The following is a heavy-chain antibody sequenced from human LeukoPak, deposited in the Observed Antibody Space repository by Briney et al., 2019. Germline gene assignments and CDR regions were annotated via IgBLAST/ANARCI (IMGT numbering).Heavy chain of an antibody. CDR2: INHSGST. Sequence: SETLSLTCAVYGGSFSGYYWSWIRQPPGKGLEWIGEINHSGSTNYNPSLKSRVTISADTSKNQFSLKLSSVTAADTAVYYCARSRVRYSSSSLDYWGQGTLVTVSS. CDR3: ARSRVRYSSSSLDY. CDR1: GGSFSGYY. J-gene: IGHJ4*02. D-gene: IGHD6-6*01. V-gene: IGHV4-34*01.